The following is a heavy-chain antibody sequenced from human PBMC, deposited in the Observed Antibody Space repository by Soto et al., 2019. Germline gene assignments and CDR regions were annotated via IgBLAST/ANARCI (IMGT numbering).Heavy chain of an antibody. CDR3: ARPHYNWNDLDYGMDV. Sequence: PGASLKISCKGSGYSFTSYWISWVRQMPGKGLEWMGRIDPSDSYTNYSPSFQGHVTISADKSISTAYLQLSSLKASDTAMYYCARPHYNWNDLDYGMDVWGQGTTVTVSS. D-gene: IGHD1-1*01. CDR1: GYSFTSYW. V-gene: IGHV5-10-1*01. J-gene: IGHJ6*02. CDR2: IDPSDSYT.